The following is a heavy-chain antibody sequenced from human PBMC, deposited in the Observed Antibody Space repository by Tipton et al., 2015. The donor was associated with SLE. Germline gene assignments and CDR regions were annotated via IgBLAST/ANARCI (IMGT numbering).Heavy chain of an antibody. CDR1: GGSISSGGYS. D-gene: IGHD5-12*01. V-gene: IGHV4-30-2*01. CDR3: ARGSRDSGYPDY. CDR2: IYHSGST. J-gene: IGHJ4*02. Sequence: TLSLTCAVSGGSISSGGYSWSWIRQPPGKGLEWIGYIYHSGSTNYNPSLKSRVTISLDTSKNQFSLKLNSVTAADTAVYYCARGSRDSGYPDYWGQGTQVTVSS.